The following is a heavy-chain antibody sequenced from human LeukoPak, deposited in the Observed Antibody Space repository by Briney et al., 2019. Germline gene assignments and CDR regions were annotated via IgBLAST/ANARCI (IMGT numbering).Heavy chain of an antibody. Sequence: SETLSLTCTVSGYSISSGYYWGWIRQPPGKGLEWIGSIYHSGSTYYNPSRKSRVTISVDTSKNHFSLQLISVTAADTAVYYCARHGRIAVAGTVRRYYYYYYMDVWGKGTTVTVSS. J-gene: IGHJ6*03. CDR3: ARHGRIAVAGTVRRYYYYYYMDV. CDR2: IYHSGST. CDR1: GYSISSGYY. V-gene: IGHV4-38-2*02. D-gene: IGHD6-19*01.